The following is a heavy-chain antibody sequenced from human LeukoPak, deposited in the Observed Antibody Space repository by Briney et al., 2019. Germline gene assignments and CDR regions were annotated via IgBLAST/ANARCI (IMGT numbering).Heavy chain of an antibody. CDR3: ARDYKFAFDY. J-gene: IGHJ4*02. CDR1: GFTFSDYS. V-gene: IGHV3-48*02. D-gene: IGHD5-24*01. Sequence: GGSLRLSCTASGFTFSDYSMNWFRRAPGKGLDWVPYITSSGNTIYYADSVKGRFTISRDNAKNSLYLQMNSLRDEDTAVYYCARDYKFAFDYWGQGTLVAVSS. CDR2: ITSSGNTI.